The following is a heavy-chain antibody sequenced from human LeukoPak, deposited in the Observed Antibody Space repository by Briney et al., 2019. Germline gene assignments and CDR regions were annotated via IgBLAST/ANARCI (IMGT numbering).Heavy chain of an antibody. CDR1: GYTFTGYY. D-gene: IGHD2-15*01. J-gene: IGHJ4*02. CDR3: ARDCSGGSCYSAFDY. CDR2: INPNSGGT. V-gene: IGHV1-2*02. Sequence: ASVKVSCKASGYTFTGYYMHWVGQAPGQGLEWMGWINPNSGGTNYAQKFQGRVTMTSDTSISTAYMELSRLRSDDTAVYYCARDCSGGSCYSAFDYWGQGTLVTVSS.